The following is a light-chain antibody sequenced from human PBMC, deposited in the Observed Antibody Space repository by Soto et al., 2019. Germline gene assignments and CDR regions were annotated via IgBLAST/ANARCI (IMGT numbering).Light chain of an antibody. CDR3: QQYDSSPFT. CDR1: QSVSSSY. Sequence: EIVLTQSPATLSLSPGERVTLSCRASQSVSSSYLAWYQQKPGLAPRLLIYDASSRGTGIPERFSGSGSGTDFTLTISRLQPEDFAAYYCQQYDSSPFTFGPGTKLDIK. CDR2: DAS. V-gene: IGKV3D-20*01. J-gene: IGKJ3*01.